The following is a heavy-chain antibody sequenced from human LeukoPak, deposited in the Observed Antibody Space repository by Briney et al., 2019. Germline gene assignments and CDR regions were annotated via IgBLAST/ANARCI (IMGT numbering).Heavy chain of an antibody. V-gene: IGHV4-59*01. CDR2: IYYSGST. CDR3: ARVQEPYYYYGMDV. J-gene: IGHJ6*02. CDR1: GGSISSYY. Sequence: SETLSLTCTVSGGSISSYYWSWIRQPPGKGLEWIGYIYYSGSTNYNPSLKSRVTISVDTSENQFSLKLSSVTAADTAVYYCARVQEPYYYYGMDVWGQGTTVTVSS. D-gene: IGHD1-14*01.